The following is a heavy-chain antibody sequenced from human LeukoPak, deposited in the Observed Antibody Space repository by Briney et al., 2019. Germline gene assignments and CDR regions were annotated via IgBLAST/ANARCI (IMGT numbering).Heavy chain of an antibody. CDR1: GFTFTSSA. J-gene: IGHJ3*02. Sequence: ASVKVSCKASGFTFTSSAMQWVRQARGQRLEWIGWIVVGSGNTNYAQKFQERVTITRDMSTSTAYMELSSLRSEDTAVYYCAVASDLGYCSSTSCYDAFDIWGQGTMVTVSS. V-gene: IGHV1-58*02. CDR3: AVASDLGYCSSTSCYDAFDI. CDR2: IVVGSGNT. D-gene: IGHD2-2*01.